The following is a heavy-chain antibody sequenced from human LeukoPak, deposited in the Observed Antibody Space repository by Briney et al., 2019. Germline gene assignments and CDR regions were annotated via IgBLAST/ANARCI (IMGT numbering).Heavy chain of an antibody. CDR3: AKYWDSSWSWYFDY. CDR2: ISGSGGST. J-gene: IGHJ4*02. CDR1: GFTFSSYA. Sequence: GGSLRLSCAASGFTFSSYAMSWVRQAPGKGLEWVSAISGSGGSTYYADSVKGRFTISRDNSKNMLYLQMNSLRAEDTAVYYCAKYWDSSWSWYFDYWGQGTLVTVSS. D-gene: IGHD6-6*01. V-gene: IGHV3-23*01.